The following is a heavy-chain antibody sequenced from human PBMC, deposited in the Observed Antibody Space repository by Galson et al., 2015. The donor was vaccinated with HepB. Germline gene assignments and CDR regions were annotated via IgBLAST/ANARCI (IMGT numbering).Heavy chain of an antibody. Sequence: SLRLSCAASGFTFSSYAMCWVRQAPGKGLEWGSAISGSGGSTYYADSVKGRFTIARDNSKNTLYLQMNSLRAEDTAVYYCANALEYKAYYGMDVWGQGTTVTVSS. CDR3: ANALEYKAYYGMDV. J-gene: IGHJ6*02. CDR2: ISGSGGST. CDR1: GFTFSSYA. D-gene: IGHD1-1*01. V-gene: IGHV3-23*01.